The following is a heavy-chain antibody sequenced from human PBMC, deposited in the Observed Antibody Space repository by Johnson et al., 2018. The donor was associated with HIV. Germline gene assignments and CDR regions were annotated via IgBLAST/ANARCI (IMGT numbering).Heavy chain of an antibody. CDR1: GFTVSSNY. CDR3: ARDPPYGGNPSAFDV. J-gene: IGHJ3*01. V-gene: IGHV3-66*01. Sequence: VQLVESGGGLVQPGGSLRLSCAASGFTVSSNYMSWVRQAPGKGLEWVSVIYSGGSTYYADSVKGRFTISRDNSKNTLYLQMHSLRPEDTALYYCARDPPYGGNPSAFDVWGQGTMVTVSS. CDR2: IYSGGST. D-gene: IGHD4-23*01.